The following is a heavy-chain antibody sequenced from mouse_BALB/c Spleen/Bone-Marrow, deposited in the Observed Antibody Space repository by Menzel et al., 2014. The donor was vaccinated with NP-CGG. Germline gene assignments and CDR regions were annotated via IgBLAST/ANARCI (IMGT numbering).Heavy chain of an antibody. Sequence: VQLQHSGAELAKPGASVKMSCKASGYTFTSYWMHWVKQRPGQGLEWIGYINPSTGYTEYNQKFKDKATLTADKPSSTAYMQLSSLTSEDSAVYYCARYGNYGDYFDYWGQGTTLTVSS. D-gene: IGHD2-1*01. V-gene: IGHV1-7*01. CDR2: INPSTGYT. CDR3: ARYGNYGDYFDY. CDR1: GYTFTSYW. J-gene: IGHJ2*01.